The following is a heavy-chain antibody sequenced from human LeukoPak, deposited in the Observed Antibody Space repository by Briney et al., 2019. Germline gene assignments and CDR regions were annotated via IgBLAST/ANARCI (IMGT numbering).Heavy chain of an antibody. CDR1: GFTSIAYA. J-gene: IGHJ4*02. V-gene: IGHV3-23*01. CDR3: ARDYSSGYYRTFDY. Sequence: GGSLRLSCVGSGFTSIAYALTWARQAPGKGLEWVSGISGGGVTTYYADSVKGRFTISRDNSKNTLYLQMNSLRAEDTAVYYCARDYSSGYYRTFDYWGQGTLVTVSS. CDR2: ISGGGVTT. D-gene: IGHD6-19*01.